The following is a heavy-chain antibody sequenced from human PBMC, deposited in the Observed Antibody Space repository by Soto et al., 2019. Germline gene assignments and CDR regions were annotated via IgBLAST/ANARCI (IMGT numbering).Heavy chain of an antibody. Sequence: GGSLRLSCAASGFTFSSYGMHWVRQAPGKGLEWVAVIWYDGSNKYYADSVKGRFTISRDNSKNTLYLQMNSLRAEDTAVYYCARDGGGDIYFDYWGQGTMVTVYS. CDR2: IWYDGSNK. V-gene: IGHV3-33*01. D-gene: IGHD3-16*01. CDR1: GFTFSSYG. CDR3: ARDGGGDIYFDY. J-gene: IGHJ4*02.